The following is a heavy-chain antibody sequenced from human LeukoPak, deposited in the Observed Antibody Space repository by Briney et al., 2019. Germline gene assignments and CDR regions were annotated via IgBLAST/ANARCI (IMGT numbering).Heavy chain of an antibody. J-gene: IGHJ5*02. D-gene: IGHD3-16*02. V-gene: IGHV1-46*01. CDR1: GYTFTSYY. Sequence: ASVKVSCKASGYTFTSYYMHWVRQAPGQGLEWMGIINPSGGSTSYAQKFQGRFTMTRDTSTSTVYMELSSLRSEDTAVYYCARDRDSNVWGSYRQSWFDPWGQGTLVTVSS. CDR3: ARDRDSNVWGSYRQSWFDP. CDR2: INPSGGST.